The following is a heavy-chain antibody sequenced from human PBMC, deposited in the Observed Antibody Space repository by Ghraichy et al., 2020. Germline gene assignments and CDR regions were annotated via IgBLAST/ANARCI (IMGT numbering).Heavy chain of an antibody. CDR3: ARGSYCSSSSCYTNAFDI. CDR2: IYYSGST. CDR1: GGSISSYY. D-gene: IGHD2-2*02. V-gene: IGHV4-59*01. Sequence: TLSLTCTVSGGSISSYYWSWIRQPPGKGLEWIGYIYYSGSTNYNPSLKSRVTISVDTSKKQLSLKLSSVTAADTAVYYCARGSYCSSSSCYTNAFDIWGQGTMVTVSS. J-gene: IGHJ3*02.